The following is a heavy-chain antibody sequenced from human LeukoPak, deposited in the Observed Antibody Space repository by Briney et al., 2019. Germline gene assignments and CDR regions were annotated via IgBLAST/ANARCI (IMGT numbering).Heavy chain of an antibody. Sequence: GGSLRLSCAASGFTFSSFTMNWVRQAPGKGLEWVSSISSSSSYLYYADSVKGRFTLSRDNAKNSLYLQMNSLRAEDTAVYYCAKDLMPYGSGSYFFVYWGQGILGTVSS. CDR2: ISSSSSYL. D-gene: IGHD3-10*01. J-gene: IGHJ4*02. CDR1: GFTFSSFT. V-gene: IGHV3-21*01. CDR3: AKDLMPYGSGSYFFVY.